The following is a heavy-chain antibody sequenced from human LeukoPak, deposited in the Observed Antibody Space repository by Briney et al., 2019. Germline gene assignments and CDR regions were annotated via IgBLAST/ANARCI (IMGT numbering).Heavy chain of an antibody. CDR1: GFTFSSYS. Sequence: GGSLRLSCAASGFTFSSYSMNWVRQAPGKGLEWVSSISSSSSYIYYADSVKGRFTISRDNAKNSLYLQMNSLRAEDTAVYYCARDRPIAAAGLSRSAFDIWGQGTMVTVSS. CDR2: ISSSSSYI. CDR3: ARDRPIAAAGLSRSAFDI. J-gene: IGHJ3*02. V-gene: IGHV3-21*01. D-gene: IGHD6-13*01.